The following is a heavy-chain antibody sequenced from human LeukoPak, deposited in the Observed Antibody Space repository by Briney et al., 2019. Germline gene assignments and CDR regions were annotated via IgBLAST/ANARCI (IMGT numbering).Heavy chain of an antibody. CDR1: GFTFSSYA. V-gene: IGHV3-23*01. D-gene: IGHD3-3*01. CDR2: LSGSGGST. J-gene: IGHJ4*02. CDR3: ATMGYDFWSGYWPDY. Sequence: PGGSLRLSCAASGFTFSSYAMSWVRQAPGKGLDWVSTLSGSGGSTDYADSVKGRFTISRDNSKNTLYLQMDSPGAEDTAEYYCATMGYDFWSGYWPDYWGQGTLVTVSS.